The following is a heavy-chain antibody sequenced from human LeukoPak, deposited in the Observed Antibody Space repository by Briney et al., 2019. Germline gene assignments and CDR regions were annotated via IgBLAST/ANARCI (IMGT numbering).Heavy chain of an antibody. D-gene: IGHD4-23*01. V-gene: IGHV3-23*01. CDR1: GFTFSSYA. CDR2: ISGSGGST. J-gene: IGHJ3*02. Sequence: GGSLRLSCAASGFTFSSYAMSWVHQAPGKGLEWVSAISGSGGSTYYADSVKGRFTISRDNSKNTLYLQMNSLRAEDTAIYYCAKSPAVDAAFDIWGQGTMVTVSS. CDR3: AKSPAVDAAFDI.